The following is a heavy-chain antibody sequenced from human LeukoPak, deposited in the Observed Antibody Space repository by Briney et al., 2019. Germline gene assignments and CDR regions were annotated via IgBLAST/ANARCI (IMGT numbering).Heavy chain of an antibody. Sequence: PGGSLRLSCAASGFTFSSYSMNWVRQAPGKGLEWVSSISSSSSYIYYADSVKGRFTISRDNAKNSLYLQMNSLRAEDTAVYYCARASGDFTHYYYMDVWGKGTTVTVSS. CDR1: GFTFSSYS. J-gene: IGHJ6*03. CDR2: ISSSSSYI. D-gene: IGHD1-26*01. V-gene: IGHV3-21*01. CDR3: ARASGDFTHYYYMDV.